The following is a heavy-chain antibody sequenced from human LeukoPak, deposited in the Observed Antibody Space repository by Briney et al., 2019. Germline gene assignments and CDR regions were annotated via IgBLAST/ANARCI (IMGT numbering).Heavy chain of an antibody. J-gene: IGHJ3*01. Sequence: GASVKVSCKASGYTFTGYYIHWVRQAPGQGPEWMGRIDPNSGATNYAQKFQGRVTVTRDTSASTAYMELSGLSSDDTALYYCARRNDAFDFWGQGTMVTVSS. V-gene: IGHV1-2*06. CDR2: IDPNSGAT. CDR3: ARRNDAFDF. CDR1: GYTFTGYY.